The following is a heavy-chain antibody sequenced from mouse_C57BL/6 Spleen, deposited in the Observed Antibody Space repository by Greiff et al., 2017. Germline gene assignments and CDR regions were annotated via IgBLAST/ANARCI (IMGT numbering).Heavy chain of an antibody. J-gene: IGHJ3*01. CDR3: ASPFITTVVATRFAY. Sequence: VQLQQSGAELARPGASVKLSCKASGYTFTSYGISWVKQRTGQGLEWIGEIYPRSGNPYYNEKFKGKATLTADKSSSTAYMELRRLTSADSAVYFCASPFITTVVATRFAYWGQGTLVTVSA. CDR1: GYTFTSYG. V-gene: IGHV1-81*01. D-gene: IGHD1-1*01. CDR2: IYPRSGNP.